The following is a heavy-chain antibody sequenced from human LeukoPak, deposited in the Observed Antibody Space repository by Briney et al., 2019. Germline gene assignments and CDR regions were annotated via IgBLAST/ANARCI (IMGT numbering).Heavy chain of an antibody. D-gene: IGHD1-20*01. V-gene: IGHV4-59*01. J-gene: IGHJ3*02. CDR1: GGSISSYY. CDR3: ARGVTGTTIGSFDI. CDR2: IYYSGST. Sequence: ETLSLTCTVSGGSISSYYWSWIRQPPGKGLEWIGYIYYSGSTNYNPSLKSRVTISVDTSKNQFSLKLSSVTAADTALYYCARGVTGTTIGSFDIWGQGTMVTVSS.